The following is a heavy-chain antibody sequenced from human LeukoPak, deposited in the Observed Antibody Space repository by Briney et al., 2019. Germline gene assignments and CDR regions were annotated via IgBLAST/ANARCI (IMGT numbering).Heavy chain of an antibody. CDR3: ARDRTSFRGYSGYDFERADWFDP. CDR2: IIPIFGTA. CDR1: GGSFSSYA. D-gene: IGHD5-12*01. J-gene: IGHJ5*02. Sequence: AVKVSCKESGGSFSSYAISWVRQAPGPGVGWMGGIIPIFGTANYAQKFQGRVTITTDESARTVYMELSNLRSEDTAVYYCARDRTSFRGYSGYDFERADWFDPWGQGTLVTVSS. V-gene: IGHV1-69*05.